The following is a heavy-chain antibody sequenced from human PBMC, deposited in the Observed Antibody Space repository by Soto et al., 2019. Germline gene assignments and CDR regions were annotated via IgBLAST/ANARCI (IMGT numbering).Heavy chain of an antibody. CDR1: GGSISSSNC. V-gene: IGHV4-4*02. CDR2: IYHSGST. CDR3: ARWLGYGPHFDY. Sequence: SETLSLTCAVSGGSISSSNCWSWVRQPPGKGLEWIGEIYHSGSTNFNPPLKSRVTISVDTSKNQFSLKLSSVTAADTAVYYCARWLGYGPHFDYWGQGTLVTVSS. D-gene: IGHD5-12*01. J-gene: IGHJ4*02.